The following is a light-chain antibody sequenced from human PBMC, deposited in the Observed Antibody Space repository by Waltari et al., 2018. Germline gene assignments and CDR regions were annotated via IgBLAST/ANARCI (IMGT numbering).Light chain of an antibody. CDR3: CSYAGGFTWV. CDR2: GVS. J-gene: IGLJ3*02. V-gene: IGLV2-11*01. CDR1: NNDVGYYDY. Sequence: QSALTQPRSVSGSPRQSVTISCTGTNNDVGYYDYVSWYQQHPNEAPKLLIFGVSQRPSGVPDRFSGSKAGNTASLSISGLQAEDEADYYCCSYAGGFTWVFGGGTRLTV.